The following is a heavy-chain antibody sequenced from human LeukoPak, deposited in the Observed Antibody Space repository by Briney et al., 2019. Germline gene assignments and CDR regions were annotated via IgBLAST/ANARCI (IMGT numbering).Heavy chain of an antibody. Sequence: GGSLRLSCAASGFTFSSYTMSWVRQVPGKGLEWISYISSSSKTIYYADSVKGRFTISRDNAKNSLCLQMNSLRAEDTAVYYCARVNYVSSGWGAPFDSWGQGTLVTVSS. J-gene: IGHJ4*02. CDR2: ISSSSKTI. V-gene: IGHV3-48*04. CDR1: GFTFSSYT. D-gene: IGHD1-7*01. CDR3: ARVNYVSSGWGAPFDS.